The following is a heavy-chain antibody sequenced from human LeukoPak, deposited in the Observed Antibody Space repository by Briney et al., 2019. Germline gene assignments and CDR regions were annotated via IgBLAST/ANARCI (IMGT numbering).Heavy chain of an antibody. Sequence: PGGSVRLSCAAPGFTVSSNYMSWVGQAPGKGLEWVSIIYSGDNTYYADSVKGSFTISRDNSKNTLYLQMNSLRAEDTAVYYCARGKGSSSPSYFDYWGQGTLGTVSS. CDR2: IYSGDNT. V-gene: IGHV3-66*01. CDR1: GFTVSSNY. CDR3: ARGKGSSSPSYFDY. J-gene: IGHJ4*02. D-gene: IGHD6-6*01.